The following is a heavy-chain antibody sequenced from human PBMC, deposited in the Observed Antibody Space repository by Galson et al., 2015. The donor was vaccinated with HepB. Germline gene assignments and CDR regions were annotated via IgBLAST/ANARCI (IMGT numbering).Heavy chain of an antibody. V-gene: IGHV3-9*01. CDR2: ISWNSASI. D-gene: IGHD4-23*01. CDR3: SKDGKVKYSSSSMDG. CDR1: GFTFDDYA. J-gene: IGHJ6*03. Sequence: LRLSCAASGFTFDDYAMHWVRQAPGKGLEWVSGISWNSASIDYADSVKGRFTISRDNAKNSLYLQMNSLRAEDTALYYCSKDGKVKYSSSSMDGWGKGPRSPSP.